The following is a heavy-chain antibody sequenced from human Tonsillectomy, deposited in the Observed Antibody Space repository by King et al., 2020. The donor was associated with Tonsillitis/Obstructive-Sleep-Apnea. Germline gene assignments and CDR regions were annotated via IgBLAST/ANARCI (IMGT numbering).Heavy chain of an antibody. V-gene: IGHV2-5*02. CDR3: SKHVFYDILTGRFYFDY. CDR1: GFSLSTSGVG. CDR2: IYWDDYN. J-gene: IGHJ4*02. D-gene: IGHD3-9*01. Sequence: ITLKESGPTLVKPTQTLTLTCTFSGFSLSTSGVGVGWIRQPPGKALVWLALIYWDDYNRYSPSLKSRLTITKDTPKNQVVLTMTNMDPVDTATYYCSKHVFYDILTGRFYFDYWGQGTLVTVSS.